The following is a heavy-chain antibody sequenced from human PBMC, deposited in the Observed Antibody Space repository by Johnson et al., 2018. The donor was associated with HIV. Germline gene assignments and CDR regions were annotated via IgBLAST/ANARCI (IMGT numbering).Heavy chain of an antibody. Sequence: QVQLVESGGGVVQPGRSLRLSCAASGFTFSSYAMHWVRQAPGKGLEWVAVISYHGSNTYYADSMRGRFTISRDNAENSLFLQIHSLRAEETAVYYCVKGERGYSNAFDIWGQGTMVTVSS. V-gene: IGHV3-30*04. CDR3: VKGERGYSNAFDI. J-gene: IGHJ3*02. D-gene: IGHD5-18*01. CDR2: ISYHGSNT. CDR1: GFTFSSYA.